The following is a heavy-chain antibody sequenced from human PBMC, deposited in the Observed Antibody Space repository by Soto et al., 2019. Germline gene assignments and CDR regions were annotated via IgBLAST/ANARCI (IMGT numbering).Heavy chain of an antibody. D-gene: IGHD3-22*01. CDR1: GGSFSGYY. Sequence: PSETLSLTCAVYGGSFSGYYWSWIRQPPGKGLEWIGEINHSGSTNYNPSRKSRVTISVDTSKNQFSLKLSSVTAADTAVYYCARDGRMGYDSSGYYHDYYGMDVWGQGTTVTVSS. J-gene: IGHJ6*02. V-gene: IGHV4-34*01. CDR3: ARDGRMGYDSSGYYHDYYGMDV. CDR2: INHSGST.